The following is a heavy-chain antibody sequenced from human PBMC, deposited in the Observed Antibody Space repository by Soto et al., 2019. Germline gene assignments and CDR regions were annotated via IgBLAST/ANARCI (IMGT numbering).Heavy chain of an antibody. J-gene: IGHJ4*02. CDR1: GYTFTSYG. CDR3: AREPLGDSGYDGLDY. Sequence: QVQLVQSGAEVKKPGASVKVSCKASGYTFTSYGISWVRQAPGQGLEWMGWISAYNGNTNYAQKLQGRVTMTTDSSTRTAYMELRSLRSDDTAVYYCAREPLGDSGYDGLDYWGQGTLATVSS. CDR2: ISAYNGNT. V-gene: IGHV1-18*01. D-gene: IGHD5-12*01.